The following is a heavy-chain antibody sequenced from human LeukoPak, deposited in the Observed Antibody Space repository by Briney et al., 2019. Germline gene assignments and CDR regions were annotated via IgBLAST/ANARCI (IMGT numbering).Heavy chain of an antibody. J-gene: IGHJ4*02. V-gene: IGHV3-11*01. CDR1: GFTFSDYY. CDR2: ISSSGSTI. D-gene: IGHD3-3*01. Sequence: GGSLRLSCAASGFTFSDYYMSWIRQAPGKGLEWVSYISSSGSTIYYADSVKGRFTISRDNAKNTLYLQMNSLRAEDTAVYYCAKVYDFWSGYLDYWGQGTLVTVSS. CDR3: AKVYDFWSGYLDY.